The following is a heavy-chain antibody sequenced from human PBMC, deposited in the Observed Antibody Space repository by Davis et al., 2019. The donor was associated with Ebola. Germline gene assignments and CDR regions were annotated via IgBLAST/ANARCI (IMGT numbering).Heavy chain of an antibody. J-gene: IGHJ4*02. Sequence: GESLKISCKGSGYTFTSYWVGWVRQKPGKGLEWMGFVYPADSDTWYSPSFQGQVTISADKSISTAYLQWSSLKASDTAMYYCARHGESGGDYWGQGTLVTVSS. D-gene: IGHD3-10*01. CDR3: ARHGESGGDY. CDR1: GYTFTSYW. V-gene: IGHV5-51*01. CDR2: VYPADSDT.